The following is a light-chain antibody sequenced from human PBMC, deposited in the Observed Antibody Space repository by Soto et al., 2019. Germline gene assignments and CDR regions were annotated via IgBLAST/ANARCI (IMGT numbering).Light chain of an antibody. J-gene: IGKJ1*01. CDR1: QTVGHNY. CDR3: QQYGLSSWT. CDR2: RAS. Sequence: NVLTQSQDTLSLSPGERATLSCRASQTVGHNYLAWYHHIRGQPPRLLIYRASTRAPGIPDRFSGSGSGTDFSLTIRGLEPEDSAVYYCQQYGLSSWTFGQGT. V-gene: IGKV3-20*01.